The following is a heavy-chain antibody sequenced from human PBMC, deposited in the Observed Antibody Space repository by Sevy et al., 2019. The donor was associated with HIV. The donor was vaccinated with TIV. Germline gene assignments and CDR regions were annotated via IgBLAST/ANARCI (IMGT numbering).Heavy chain of an antibody. CDR1: GFTFSSYG. CDR2: ISYDGSNK. Sequence: GGSLRLSCAAPGFTFSSYGMHWVRQAPGKGLEWVAVISYDGSNKYYADSVKGRFTISRDNSKNTLYLQMNSLRAEDTAVYYCAKAGYSSSWYADYWGQGTLVTVSS. CDR3: AKAGYSSSWYADY. J-gene: IGHJ4*02. D-gene: IGHD6-13*01. V-gene: IGHV3-30*18.